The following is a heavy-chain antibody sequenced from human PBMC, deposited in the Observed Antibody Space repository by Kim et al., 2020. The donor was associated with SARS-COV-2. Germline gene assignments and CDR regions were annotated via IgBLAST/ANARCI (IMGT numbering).Heavy chain of an antibody. D-gene: IGHD3-10*01. J-gene: IGHJ5*02. V-gene: IGHV4-59*01. CDR1: GGSISSYY. CDR3: ARKRFRGAEYKNWFDP. Sequence: SETLSLTCTVSGGSISSYYWSWIRQPPGKGLEWIGYIYYSGSTNYNPSLKSRVTISVDTSKNQFSLKLSSVTAADTAVYYCARKRFRGAEYKNWFDPWGQGTLVTVSS. CDR2: IYYSGST.